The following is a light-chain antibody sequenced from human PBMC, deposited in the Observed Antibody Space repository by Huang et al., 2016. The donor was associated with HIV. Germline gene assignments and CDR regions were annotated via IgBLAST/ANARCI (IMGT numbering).Light chain of an antibody. J-gene: IGKJ3*01. Sequence: EIVLTQSPTTLSLSPGERATLSCRASQSVSSYLAWYHQKPGQAPRPLIDDASNRATGIPARFSGSGSGTDFTLTISSLEPEDFAVYYCQQRSNWSFAFGPGTKVDIK. CDR2: DAS. CDR1: QSVSSY. CDR3: QQRSNWSFA. V-gene: IGKV3-11*01.